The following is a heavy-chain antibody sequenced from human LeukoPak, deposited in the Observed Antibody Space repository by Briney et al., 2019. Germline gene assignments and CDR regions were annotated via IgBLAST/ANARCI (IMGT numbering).Heavy chain of an antibody. CDR1: GGSISSGSYY. J-gene: IGHJ3*02. Sequence: SETLSLTCTVSGGSISSGSYYWSWIRQPAGKGLEWIGRIYSSGSTNYSPSLKSRVTISVDTSKNQFSLKLSSVTAADTAVYYCARYHDAFDIWGQGTMVTVSS. V-gene: IGHV4-61*02. D-gene: IGHD3-22*01. CDR2: IYSSGST. CDR3: ARYHDAFDI.